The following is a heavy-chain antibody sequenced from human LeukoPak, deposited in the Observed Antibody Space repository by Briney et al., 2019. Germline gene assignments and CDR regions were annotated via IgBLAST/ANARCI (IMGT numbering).Heavy chain of an antibody. Sequence: SETLSLTCTVSGGFITTYYWSWIRQPAGKGLEWIGRILISGNTNYNPSLESRVTISADTSKNQFSLILNSLTAADTAVYYCAIGRPRNATRLDDGYDFWGQGTKVTVSS. V-gene: IGHV4-4*07. J-gene: IGHJ3*01. D-gene: IGHD1-1*01. CDR2: ILISGNT. CDR1: GGFITTYY. CDR3: AIGRPRNATRLDDGYDF.